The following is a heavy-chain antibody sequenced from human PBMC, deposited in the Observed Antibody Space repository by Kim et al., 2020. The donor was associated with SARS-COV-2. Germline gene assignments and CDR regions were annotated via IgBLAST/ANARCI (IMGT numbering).Heavy chain of an antibody. CDR1: GGSISSYY. CDR3: ARVAGDPSTWFGELGDFDL. Sequence: SETLSLTCTVSGGSISSYYWSWIRQPPGKGLEWIGYIYYSGSTNYNPSLKSRVTISVDTSKNQFSLKLSSVTAADTAVYYCARVAGDPSTWFGELGDFDLWGQGTMVTVSS. J-gene: IGHJ3*01. V-gene: IGHV4-59*01. CDR2: IYYSGST. D-gene: IGHD3-10*01.